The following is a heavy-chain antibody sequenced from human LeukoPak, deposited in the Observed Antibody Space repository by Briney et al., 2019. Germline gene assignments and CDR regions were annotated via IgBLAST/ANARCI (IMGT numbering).Heavy chain of an antibody. V-gene: IGHV4-34*01. D-gene: IGHD3-22*01. CDR3: ARHPSSGYYFFDY. Sequence: SETLSLTCAVYGGSFSGYYWSWIRQPPGKGLEWIGEINHSGSTNYNPSLKSRVTISVDTSKNQFSLKLSSVTAADTAVYYCARHPSSGYYFFDYWGQGTLVTVSS. CDR1: GGSFSGYY. J-gene: IGHJ4*02. CDR2: INHSGST.